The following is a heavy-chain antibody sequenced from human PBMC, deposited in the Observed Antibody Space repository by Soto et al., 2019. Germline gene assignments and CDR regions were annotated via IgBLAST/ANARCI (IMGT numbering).Heavy chain of an antibody. CDR1: GFTFSNYG. Sequence: EVQMLESGGDLVQPGGSLRLSCATSGFTFSNYGMSWVRQFPGKGLEWVSAISGSGDKTYYAESVKGRFTISRDNSENTLYLQINSLRAEDTAIYYCASIFFGDYGYWGRGTLVTVSS. J-gene: IGHJ4*02. CDR3: ASIFFGDYGY. CDR2: ISGSGDKT. V-gene: IGHV3-23*01. D-gene: IGHD3-9*01.